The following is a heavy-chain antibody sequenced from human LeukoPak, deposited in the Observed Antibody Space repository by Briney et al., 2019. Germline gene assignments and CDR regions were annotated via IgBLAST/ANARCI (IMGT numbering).Heavy chain of an antibody. Sequence: GGSLRLSCAASGFTFSSYAMSWVRQAPGKGLEWVSAISGSGGSTYYADSVKGRFTISRDNSKNTLYLQMNSLRAEDTAVYYCARDHSSGYYYYMDVWGKGPRSPSP. V-gene: IGHV3-23*01. CDR3: ARDHSSGYYYYMDV. CDR1: GFTFSSYA. J-gene: IGHJ6*03. CDR2: ISGSGGST. D-gene: IGHD3-22*01.